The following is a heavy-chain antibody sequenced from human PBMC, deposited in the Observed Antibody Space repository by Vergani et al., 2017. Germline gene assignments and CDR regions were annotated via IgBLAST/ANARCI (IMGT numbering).Heavy chain of an antibody. V-gene: IGHV4-30-4*01. CDR1: GGSISSGDYY. Sequence: QVQLQESGPGLVKPSQTLSLTCTVSGGSISSGDYYWSWIRQPPGKGLEWIGYIYYSGSTYYNPSLKSRVTISVDTSKNQFSLKLSSVTAADTAVYYCARYFCSGGSCYWGWFDPWGQGTLVTVSS. J-gene: IGHJ5*02. CDR2: IYYSGST. D-gene: IGHD2-15*01. CDR3: ARYFCSGGSCYWGWFDP.